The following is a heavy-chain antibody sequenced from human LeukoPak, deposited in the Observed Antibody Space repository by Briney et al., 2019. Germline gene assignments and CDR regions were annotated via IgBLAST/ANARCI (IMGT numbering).Heavy chain of an antibody. CDR1: GFTFTTYW. CDR2: IKQDGTER. Sequence: GESLRLSCAASGFTFTTYWMSWVRQAPGKGLEWVANIKQDGTERYYVDSVKGRFTISRDNAKNSLYLQMSSLRAEDTAVYYCARDVFGGRYFDWPRPRYDYYYYMDVWGKGTTVTVSS. D-gene: IGHD3-9*01. J-gene: IGHJ6*03. V-gene: IGHV3-7*01. CDR3: ARDVFGGRYFDWPRPRYDYYYYMDV.